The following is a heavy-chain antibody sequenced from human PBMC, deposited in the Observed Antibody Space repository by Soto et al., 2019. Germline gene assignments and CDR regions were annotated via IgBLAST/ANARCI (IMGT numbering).Heavy chain of an antibody. CDR3: AKGGSSYYFDY. V-gene: IGHV3-43*01. CDR1: GFTFDDYT. Sequence: WGSLRLSCAASGFTFDDYTMHWVRQAPGKGLEWVSLISWDGGTTYYADSVKGRFTISRDNSKNSLYLQMNSLRTEDTALYYCAKGGSSYYFDYWGQGTLVTVSS. D-gene: IGHD2-15*01. J-gene: IGHJ4*02. CDR2: ISWDGGTT.